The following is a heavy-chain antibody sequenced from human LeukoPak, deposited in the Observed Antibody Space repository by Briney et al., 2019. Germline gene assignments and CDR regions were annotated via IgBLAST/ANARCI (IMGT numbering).Heavy chain of an antibody. V-gene: IGHV1-8*01. CDR3: ARVSYYRRQRQNWFDP. J-gene: IGHJ5*02. Sequence: ASVKVSSTASGYTFTSYDINWVRQAPGQRLERMGWMNPNRGNTGYAQKFQGRVTMTRNTSISTAYMELSSLRSEDTAVYYCARVSYYRRQRQNWFDPWGQGTLVTVSS. D-gene: IGHD3-22*01. CDR2: MNPNRGNT. CDR1: GYTFTSYD.